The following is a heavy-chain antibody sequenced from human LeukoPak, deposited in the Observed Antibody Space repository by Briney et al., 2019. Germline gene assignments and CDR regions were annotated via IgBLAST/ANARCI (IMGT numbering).Heavy chain of an antibody. V-gene: IGHV1-69*10. D-gene: IGHD4-23*01. J-gene: IGHJ3*02. CDR1: GYTFTSYG. CDR3: ARSLIDYGGSYDAFDI. CDR2: ITPILGTA. Sequence: AASVKVSCKASGYTFTSYGISWVRQAPGQGLEWMGGITPILGTANYAQKFQGRVTINADQSTSTAYMELSSLRSEDTAVYYCARSLIDYGGSYDAFDIWGQGTMVTISS.